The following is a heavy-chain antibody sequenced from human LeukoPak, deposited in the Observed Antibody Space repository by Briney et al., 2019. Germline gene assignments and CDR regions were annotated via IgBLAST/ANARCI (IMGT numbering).Heavy chain of an antibody. J-gene: IGHJ3*02. CDR3: AKKGGSGDYRSPRHDAFDI. V-gene: IGHV3-30*18. CDR1: GFTFSSYG. CDR2: ISYDGSNK. Sequence: GRSLRLSCAASGFTFSSYGMHWVRQAPGKGLEWVAVISYDGSNKYYADSVKGRFTISRDNSKNTLYLQMNSLRAEDTAVYYCAKKGGSGDYRSPRHDAFDIWGQGTMVTVSS. D-gene: IGHD7-27*01.